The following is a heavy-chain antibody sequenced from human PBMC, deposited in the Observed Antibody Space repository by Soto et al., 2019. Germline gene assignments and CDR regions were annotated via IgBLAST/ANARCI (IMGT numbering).Heavy chain of an antibody. V-gene: IGHV3-30-3*01. CDR3: ARDLWDIVVVPAAMVPSFDY. J-gene: IGHJ4*02. D-gene: IGHD2-2*01. CDR2: ISYDGSNK. CDR1: GFTFSSYA. Sequence: QVQLVESGGGVVQPGRSLRLSCAASGFTFSSYAMHWVRQAPGKGLEWVAVISYDGSNKYYADSVKGRFTISRDNSKNTLYLQMNSRRAEDTAVYYCARDLWDIVVVPAAMVPSFDYWGQGTLVTVSS.